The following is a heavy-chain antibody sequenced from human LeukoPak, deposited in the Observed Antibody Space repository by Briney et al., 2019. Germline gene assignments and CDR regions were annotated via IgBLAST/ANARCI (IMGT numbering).Heavy chain of an antibody. D-gene: IGHD3-10*01. V-gene: IGHV1-18*01. CDR1: GYTFTSYG. CDR2: ISAYNGNT. J-gene: IGHJ6*03. CDR3: ARVGPELLWFGELLSPYYYYYMDV. Sequence: ASVKVSCKASGYTFTSYGISWVRQAPGQGLEWMGWISAYNGNTNYAQKLQGRVTMTTDTSTSTAYMELRSLRSDDTAVYYCARVGPELLWFGELLSPYYYYYMDVWGKGTTVTISS.